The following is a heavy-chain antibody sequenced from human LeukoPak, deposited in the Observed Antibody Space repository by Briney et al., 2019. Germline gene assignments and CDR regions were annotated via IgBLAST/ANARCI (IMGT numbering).Heavy chain of an antibody. V-gene: IGHV4-59*01. J-gene: IGHJ4*02. Sequence: PSETLSLTCSVPGGSINDFYWTWVRQPPGKGLEWIGHIYSDGRPEYSPSLKSRLSLSVDTSKNQIFLRLASVTAADTAFYFCARDEEWVVRGAPSLWGQGTLVTVSS. CDR2: IYSDGRP. D-gene: IGHD3-10*01. CDR3: ARDEEWVVRGAPSL. CDR1: GGSINDFY.